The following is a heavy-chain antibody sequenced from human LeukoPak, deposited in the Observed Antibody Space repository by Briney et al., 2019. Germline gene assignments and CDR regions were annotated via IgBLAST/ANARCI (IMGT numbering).Heavy chain of an antibody. CDR2: IIPIFGTA. Sequence: EASVKVSCKASGGTFSSYAISWVRQAPGQGLEWMGGIIPIFGTANYAQKFQGRVTITADESTSTAYMELSSLRSEDTAVYYCARLTGSSPGWDYWGQGTLVTVSS. CDR1: GGTFSSYA. J-gene: IGHJ4*02. CDR3: ARLTGSSPGWDY. V-gene: IGHV1-69*13. D-gene: IGHD3-9*01.